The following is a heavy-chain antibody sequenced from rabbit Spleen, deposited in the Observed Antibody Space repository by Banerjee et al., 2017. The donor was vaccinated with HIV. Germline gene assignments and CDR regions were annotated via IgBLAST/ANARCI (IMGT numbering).Heavy chain of an antibody. V-gene: IGHV1S40*01. CDR1: GVSFSGDSY. CDR2: IDTGSSGFT. D-gene: IGHD1-1*01. CDR3: ARDTSSSFSSYGMDL. Sequence: QSLEESGGDLVKPGASLTLTCIASGVSFSGDSYMCWVRQAPGKGLEWIACIDTGSSGFTCFASWAKGRFTISKTSSTMVTLQMTSLTAADTATYFCARDTSSSFSSYGMDLWGPGTLVTVS. J-gene: IGHJ6*01.